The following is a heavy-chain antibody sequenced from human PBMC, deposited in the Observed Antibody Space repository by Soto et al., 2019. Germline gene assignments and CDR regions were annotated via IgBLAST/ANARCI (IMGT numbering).Heavy chain of an antibody. Sequence: PGGSLSLACAASGLTFSNAWMNWVRPASGKGLEWVGRIKSKTDGGTTDYAAPVKGRFTISRDDSKNTLYLQMNSLKTEDTAVYYCTTQGIAAAGTFWVYFDYWGQGTLVTVSS. D-gene: IGHD6-13*01. J-gene: IGHJ4*02. CDR2: IKSKTDGGTT. CDR3: TTQGIAAAGTFWVYFDY. V-gene: IGHV3-15*07. CDR1: GLTFSNAW.